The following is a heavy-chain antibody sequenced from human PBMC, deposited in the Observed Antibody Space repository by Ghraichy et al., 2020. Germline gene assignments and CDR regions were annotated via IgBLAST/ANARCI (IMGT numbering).Heavy chain of an antibody. V-gene: IGHV3-21*01. D-gene: IGHD6-13*01. J-gene: IGHJ4*02. CDR1: GFTFSSYS. CDR3: ARGFGVGQQLDHWGLDYFDY. CDR2: ISSSSSYI. Sequence: GGSLRLSCAASGFTFSSYSMNWVRQAPGKGLEWVSSISSSSSYIYYADSVKGRFTISRDNAKNSLYLQMNSLRAEDTAVYYCARGFGVGQQLDHWGLDYFDYWGQGTLVTVSS.